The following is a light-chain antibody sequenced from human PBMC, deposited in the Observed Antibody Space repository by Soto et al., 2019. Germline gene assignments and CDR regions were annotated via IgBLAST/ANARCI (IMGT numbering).Light chain of an antibody. CDR1: QSVSES. CDR3: QQRSNWPPIT. CDR2: DAS. Sequence: EIVLTQSPATLSLSPGERATLSCRASQSVSESLAWYQQKPGQAPRVLIYDASHRATGIPARFSGSGSGTDFTLTISSLEPEDAALYYCQQRSNWPPITFGQGTRLEIK. J-gene: IGKJ5*01. V-gene: IGKV3-11*01.